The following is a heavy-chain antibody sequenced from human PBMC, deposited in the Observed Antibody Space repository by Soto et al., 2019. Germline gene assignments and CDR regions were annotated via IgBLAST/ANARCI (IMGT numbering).Heavy chain of an antibody. CDR1: GGTFSSYA. CDR2: IIPIFGTA. Sequence: QVQLVQSGAEVKKPGSSVKVSCKASGGTFSSYAISWVRQAPGQGLEWMGGIIPIFGTANYAQKFQGRVTITADESTSTAYMELSSLRSEDTAVHYCARDAVTGYSSSWYWFDPWGQGTLVTVSS. CDR3: ARDAVTGYSSSWYWFDP. V-gene: IGHV1-69*01. J-gene: IGHJ5*02. D-gene: IGHD6-13*01.